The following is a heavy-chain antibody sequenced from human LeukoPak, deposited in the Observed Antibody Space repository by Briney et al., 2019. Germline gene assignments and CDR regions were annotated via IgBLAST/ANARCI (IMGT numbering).Heavy chain of an antibody. V-gene: IGHV3-7*01. D-gene: IGHD3-10*01. J-gene: IGHJ4*02. CDR1: GFTFSSYW. CDR2: IKQDGSEK. CDR3: ARDRGSMVRGVMDY. Sequence: GGSLRPSCAASGFTFSSYWMSWVRQAPGKGLEWVANIKQDGSEKYYVDSVKGRFTISRDNAKNSLYLQMNSLRAEDTAEYYCARDRGSMVRGVMDYWGQGTLVTVSS.